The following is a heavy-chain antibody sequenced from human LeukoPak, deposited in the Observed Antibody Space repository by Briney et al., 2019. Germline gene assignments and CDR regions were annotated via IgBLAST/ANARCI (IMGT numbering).Heavy chain of an antibody. D-gene: IGHD5-24*01. CDR2: IYSGGST. J-gene: IGHJ4*02. CDR3: ARDLAGYNSFDY. Sequence: GGSLRLSCAASGFTVSNNYMSWVRQAPGKGLVWVSSIYSGGSTYYTDSVKGRFTISRDNTKNTLYLQMNSLRAEDTAVYYCARDLAGYNSFDYWGQGTLVTVSS. CDR1: GFTVSNNY. V-gene: IGHV3-66*01.